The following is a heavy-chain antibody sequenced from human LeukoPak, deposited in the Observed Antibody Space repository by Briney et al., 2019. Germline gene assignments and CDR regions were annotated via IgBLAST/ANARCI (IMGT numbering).Heavy chain of an antibody. V-gene: IGHV3-74*01. CDR2: INSDGSET. D-gene: IGHD1-26*01. CDR1: GFTFSSYA. J-gene: IGHJ3*02. CDR3: ARAGEGLLAYSFDI. Sequence: GGSLRLSCAASGFTFSSYAMSWVRQGPGKGLVWVSRINSDGSETRHADSVKGRFTISRDNAKNTLYLQMNTLSAEDTAVYYCARAGEGLLAYSFDIWGQGTMVTVSS.